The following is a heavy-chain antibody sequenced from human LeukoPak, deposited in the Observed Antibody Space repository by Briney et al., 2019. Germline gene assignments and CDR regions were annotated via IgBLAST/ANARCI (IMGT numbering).Heavy chain of an antibody. V-gene: IGHV3-23*01. CDR1: GFTFSSYA. Sequence: PGGSLRLSCAASGFTFSSYAMHWVRQAPGKGLEWVSAISGRGDNTYYADSVRGRFTISRDNPKNTLYLQMNSLRAEDTAVYYCARDTSAFLTGYYCMDVWGKGTTVTVSS. CDR3: ARDTSAFLTGYYCMDV. CDR2: ISGRGDNT. J-gene: IGHJ6*03. D-gene: IGHD2-2*01.